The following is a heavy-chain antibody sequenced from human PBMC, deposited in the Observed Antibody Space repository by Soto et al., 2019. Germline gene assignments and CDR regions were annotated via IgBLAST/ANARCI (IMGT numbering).Heavy chain of an antibody. D-gene: IGHD2-8*01. CDR1: GFTFSSYI. J-gene: IGHJ4*02. Sequence: EVQLLESGGGLVQPGGSLRLSCAASGFTFSSYIMSWVRQAPGKGLEWVSTVNVGAGNTYYAASVKGRFTIAGDKSKNPLSLQIHSLIAEDTAVYYCARAIVLYSGVYWGQGTLVTVS. V-gene: IGHV3-23*01. CDR3: ARAIVLYSGVY. CDR2: VNVGAGNT.